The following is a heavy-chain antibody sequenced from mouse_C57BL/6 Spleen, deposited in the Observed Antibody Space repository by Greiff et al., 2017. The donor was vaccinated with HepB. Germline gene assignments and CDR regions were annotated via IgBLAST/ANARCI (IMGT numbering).Heavy chain of an antibody. CDR2: INPSNGGT. J-gene: IGHJ3*01. V-gene: IGHV1-53*01. CDR1: GYTFTSYW. Sequence: QVQLQQPGTELVKPGASVKLSCKASGYTFTSYWMHWVKQRPGQGLEWIGNINPSNGGTNYNEKFKSKATLTVDKSSSTAYMQLSILTSEDSAVYSGASGGYYDYGGGAWFAYWGQGTLVTVSA. CDR3: ASGGYYDYGGGAWFAY. D-gene: IGHD2-4*01.